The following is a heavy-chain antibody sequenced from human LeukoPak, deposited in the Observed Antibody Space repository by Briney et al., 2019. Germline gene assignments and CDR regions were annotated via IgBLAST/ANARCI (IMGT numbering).Heavy chain of an antibody. D-gene: IGHD3-16*01. V-gene: IGHV4-59*08. CDR3: ARRGFGGASHYDY. CDR1: GGSISSYY. J-gene: IGHJ4*02. CDR2: IYYSGST. Sequence: SETLSLTCTVSGGSISSYYWSWIRQPPGKGLEWIGYIYYSGSTNYNPSLKSRVTISVDTSKNQFSLKLSSVTAADTAVYYCARRGFGGASHYDYWGQGTLATVSS.